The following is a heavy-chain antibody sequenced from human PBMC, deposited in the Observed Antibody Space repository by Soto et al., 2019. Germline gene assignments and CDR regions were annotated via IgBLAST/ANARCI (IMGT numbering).Heavy chain of an antibody. CDR3: ARDRVYYDSSGYYQDYGMDV. Sequence: EVQLVESGGGLVQPGGSLRLSCAASGFTFSNYWIHWVRQAPGRGLVWVSRINSDGSGTSYADSVKGRLTISRDNAKNTVYLQMNSLRVEDTAVYYCARDRVYYDSSGYYQDYGMDVWGQGTTVTVSS. J-gene: IGHJ6*02. V-gene: IGHV3-74*01. CDR1: GFTFSNYW. D-gene: IGHD3-22*01. CDR2: INSDGSGT.